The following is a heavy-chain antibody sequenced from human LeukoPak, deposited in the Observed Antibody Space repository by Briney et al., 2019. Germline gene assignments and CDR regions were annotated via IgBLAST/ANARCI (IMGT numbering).Heavy chain of an antibody. CDR2: LDPEDGET. Sequence: GASVKVSCKVSGYTLTELSMHWVRQAPGEGLEWMGGLDPEDGETIYAQKFQGRVTMTEDTSTDTAYVEVSSLRSEDTAVYYCAPSWGSSGWYSCFDPWGQGTLVTVSS. CDR3: APSWGSSGWYSCFDP. D-gene: IGHD6-19*01. V-gene: IGHV1-24*01. J-gene: IGHJ5*02. CDR1: GYTLTELS.